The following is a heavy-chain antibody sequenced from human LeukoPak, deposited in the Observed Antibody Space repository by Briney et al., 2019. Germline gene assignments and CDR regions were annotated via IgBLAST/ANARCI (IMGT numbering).Heavy chain of an antibody. CDR1: GGSISSGGYS. Sequence: SETLSLTCAVSGGSISSGGYSWSWIRQPPGKGLEWIGYIYHSGSTYYNPSLKSRVTISVDRSKNQFPLKLSSVTAADTAVYYCARCNSDEYYFDYWGQGTLVTVSS. CDR2: IYHSGST. CDR3: ARCNSDEYYFDY. D-gene: IGHD2/OR15-2a*01. J-gene: IGHJ4*02. V-gene: IGHV4-30-2*01.